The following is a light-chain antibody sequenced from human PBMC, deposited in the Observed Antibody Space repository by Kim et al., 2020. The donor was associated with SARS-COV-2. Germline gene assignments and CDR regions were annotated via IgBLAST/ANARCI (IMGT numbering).Light chain of an antibody. CDR3: QQYDRPPYT. CDR1: QSVASNH. V-gene: IGKV3-20*01. J-gene: IGKJ2*01. CDR2: GTS. Sequence: EIVLTQFPGTLSLSPGDRATLSCRASQSVASNHLAWFQQQPGQAPRLLIYGTSSRAPAIPDRFSASGSGTDFTLTISRLEPEVFALYYCQQYDRPPYTFGQGTKLEI.